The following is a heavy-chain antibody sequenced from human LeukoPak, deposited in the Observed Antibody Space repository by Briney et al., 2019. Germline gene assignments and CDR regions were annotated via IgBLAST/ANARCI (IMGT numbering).Heavy chain of an antibody. V-gene: IGHV3-7*01. J-gene: IGHJ4*02. CDR1: GFTFSSYW. Sequence: GGSLRLSCATSGFTFSSYWMTWVRQAPGKGLEGVAQIKQDGSEKYYVDSVKGRFTISRDNAKNSLSLQMNSLRAEDTAVYYCARDGIVGVTAFDYWGQGTLVSVSS. CDR2: IKQDGSEK. CDR3: ARDGIVGVTAFDY. D-gene: IGHD1-26*01.